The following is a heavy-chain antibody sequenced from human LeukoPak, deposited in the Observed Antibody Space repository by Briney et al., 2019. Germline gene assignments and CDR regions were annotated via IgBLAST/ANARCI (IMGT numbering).Heavy chain of an antibody. V-gene: IGHV4-38-2*01. J-gene: IGHJ4*02. Sequence: SETLSLTCAVSGYSISSGYYWGWIRQPPGKGLEWIGSIYYSGSTYYNPSLKSRVTISVDTSKNQFSLKVSSVTAADTAVYYCARLISGDYYSDYWGQGTLVTVSS. CDR2: IYYSGST. CDR3: ARLISGDYYSDY. CDR1: GYSISSGYY. D-gene: IGHD4-17*01.